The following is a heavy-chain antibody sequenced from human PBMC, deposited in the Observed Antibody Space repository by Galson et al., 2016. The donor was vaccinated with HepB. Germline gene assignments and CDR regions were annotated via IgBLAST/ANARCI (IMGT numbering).Heavy chain of an antibody. Sequence: SLRLSCAASGFSFGNSWMTWVRQAPEKGLEWVANIKPDGTTKNYVGSVRGRFTIARDNAKNSLYLQMNSLRDEDTAVYYCARDGGIPGAAFDIWGQGTMVTVSS. CDR1: GFSFGNSW. CDR3: ARDGGIPGAAFDI. CDR2: IKPDGTTK. J-gene: IGHJ3*02. D-gene: IGHD3-16*01. V-gene: IGHV3-7*01.